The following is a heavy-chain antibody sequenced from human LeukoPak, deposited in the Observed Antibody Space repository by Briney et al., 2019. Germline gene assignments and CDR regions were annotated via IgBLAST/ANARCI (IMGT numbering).Heavy chain of an antibody. V-gene: IGHV4-59*08. D-gene: IGHD6-19*01. CDR1: GGSISSYY. Sequence: SETLSLTCTVSGGSISSYYWSWIRQPPGKGLEWIGYIYYSGSTNYNPSLKSRVTISVDTSKNQFSLNLRSVTAADTAVYYCAGAYSSGLFDNWGQGTLVTVSS. CDR2: IYYSGST. J-gene: IGHJ4*02. CDR3: AGAYSSGLFDN.